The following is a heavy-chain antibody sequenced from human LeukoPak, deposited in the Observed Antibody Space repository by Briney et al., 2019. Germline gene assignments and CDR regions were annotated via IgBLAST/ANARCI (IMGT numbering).Heavy chain of an antibody. CDR2: ISYDGSNK. CDR3: ARDGAYDFMDV. J-gene: IGHJ6*03. D-gene: IGHD3-3*01. Sequence: GRSLRLSCAASGFTFSSYAMHWVRQAPGKGLEWVAVISYDGSNKYYADSVKGRFTISRDNAKNSLYLQMNSLRAEDTAVYYCARDGAYDFMDVWGKGTTVTVSS. V-gene: IGHV3-30-3*01. CDR1: GFTFSSYA.